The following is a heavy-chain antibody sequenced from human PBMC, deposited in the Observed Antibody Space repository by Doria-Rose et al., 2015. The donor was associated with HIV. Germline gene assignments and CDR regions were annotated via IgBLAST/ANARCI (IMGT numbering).Heavy chain of an antibody. CDR1: GVSLSSPGMG. Sequence: QESGPVLVKPTETLTLTCTVSGVSLSSPGMGVIWIRQPPGKALEWLANIFSDDERSYKTSLKSRLTISRGTSKSQVVLTMTDTDPVDTATYYCARIKSSRWYHKYYFDFWGQGTLVIVSA. D-gene: IGHD6-13*01. CDR3: ARIKSSRWYHKYYFDF. V-gene: IGHV2-26*01. CDR2: IFSDDER. J-gene: IGHJ4*02.